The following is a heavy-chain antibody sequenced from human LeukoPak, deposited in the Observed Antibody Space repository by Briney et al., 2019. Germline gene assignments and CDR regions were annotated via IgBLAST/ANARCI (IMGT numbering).Heavy chain of an antibody. Sequence: GGSLRLSCAASGFTFSRYGMHWVRPAPGKGLEWVAVVSFEGSNKYYADSVKGRSTISRDNSKNTLSLQMNSLRAEDTAVYYCAKDMGYYYGSGSYPPENDYWGQGTLVTVSS. CDR2: VSFEGSNK. V-gene: IGHV3-30*18. CDR3: AKDMGYYYGSGSYPPENDY. CDR1: GFTFSRYG. D-gene: IGHD3-10*01. J-gene: IGHJ4*02.